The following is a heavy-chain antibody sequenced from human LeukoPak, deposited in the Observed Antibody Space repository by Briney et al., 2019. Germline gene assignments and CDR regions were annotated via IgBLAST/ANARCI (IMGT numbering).Heavy chain of an antibody. Sequence: ASVKVSCKASGYTFTGYYMHWVRQAPGQGLEWMGWINPNSGGTDYAQKFQGRVTMTRDMSTSTVYMELSSLRSEDTAVYYCARENDYGDYSDWGQGTLVTVSS. CDR1: GYTFTGYY. D-gene: IGHD4-17*01. J-gene: IGHJ4*02. V-gene: IGHV1-2*02. CDR3: ARENDYGDYSD. CDR2: INPNSGGT.